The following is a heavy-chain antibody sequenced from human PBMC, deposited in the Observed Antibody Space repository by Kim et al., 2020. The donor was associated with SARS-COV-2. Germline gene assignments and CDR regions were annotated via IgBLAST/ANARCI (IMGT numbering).Heavy chain of an antibody. CDR2: IWYDGSNK. Sequence: GGSLRLSCAASGFTFSTYGMHWVRQAPGKGLEWVAVIWYDGSNKYYADSVKGRFTISRDNSKNTLYLQMNSLRAEDTAVYYCAREKKVGADYYGMDVWGPGTTVTVSS. CDR1: GFTFSTYG. CDR3: AREKKVGADYYGMDV. V-gene: IGHV3-33*01. J-gene: IGHJ6*02. D-gene: IGHD1-26*01.